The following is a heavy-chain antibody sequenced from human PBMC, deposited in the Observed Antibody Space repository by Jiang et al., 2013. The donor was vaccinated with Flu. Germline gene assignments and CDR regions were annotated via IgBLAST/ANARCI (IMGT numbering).Heavy chain of an antibody. V-gene: IGHV3-30*18. CDR3: AKSVAAAGPYFFD. D-gene: IGHD6-13*01. Sequence: VQLVESGGGVVQPGRSLRLSCAASGFTFSSYGMHWVRQAPGKGLEWVAVISYDGSNKYYADSVKGRFTISRDNSKSTLYLQMNSLRAEDTAVYYCAKSVAAAGPYFFD. CDR2: ISYDGSNK. CDR1: GFTFSSYG. J-gene: IGHJ4*01.